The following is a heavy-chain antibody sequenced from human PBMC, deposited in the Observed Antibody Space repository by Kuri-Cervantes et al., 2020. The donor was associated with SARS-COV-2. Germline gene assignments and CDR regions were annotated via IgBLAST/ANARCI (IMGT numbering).Heavy chain of an antibody. CDR2: ISGSGGST. V-gene: IGHV3-23*01. CDR1: GFTFSSYA. CDR3: ARDPSKWELLGWGWFDP. Sequence: GESLKISCAASGFTFSSYAMSWVRQAPGKGLVWVSAISGSGGSTYYADSVKGRFTISRDNSKNTLYLQMNSLRAEDTAVYYCARDPSKWELLGWGWFDPWGQGTLVTVSS. J-gene: IGHJ5*02. D-gene: IGHD1-26*01.